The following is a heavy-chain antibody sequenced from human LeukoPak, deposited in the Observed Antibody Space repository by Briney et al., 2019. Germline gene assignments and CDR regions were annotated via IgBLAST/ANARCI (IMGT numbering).Heavy chain of an antibody. D-gene: IGHD3-22*01. CDR1: GGSISSYY. J-gene: IGHJ4*02. CDR2: IYSSGST. V-gene: IGHV4-59*08. CDR3: ARLDYYDRSGYAQLYYFDY. Sequence: SETLSLTCTVSGGSISSYYWSWIRQSPGKGLEWIGYIYSSGSTNYNPSLKSRVTISVDMSKNQFSLKLSSVTAADTAVFYCARLDYYDRSGYAQLYYFDYWGQGTLVTVSS.